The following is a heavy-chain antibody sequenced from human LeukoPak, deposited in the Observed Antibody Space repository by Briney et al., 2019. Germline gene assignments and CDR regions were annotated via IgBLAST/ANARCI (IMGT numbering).Heavy chain of an antibody. CDR2: IRHDGSDK. J-gene: IGHJ3*01. Sequence: GGSLRLSCAASGFTFSSYGIHWLRQAPGKWLEWVALIRHDGSDKYYADPVKGRFAISRDISKNTVYLQMNSLRAEDTAVYYCAKDRRVSLGSFDVWGQGTMVTVSS. D-gene: IGHD2-15*01. CDR1: GFTFSSYG. V-gene: IGHV3-30*02. CDR3: AKDRRVSLGSFDV.